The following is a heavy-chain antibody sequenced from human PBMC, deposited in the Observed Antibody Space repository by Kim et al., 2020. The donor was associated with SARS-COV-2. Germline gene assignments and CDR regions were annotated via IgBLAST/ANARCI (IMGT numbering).Heavy chain of an antibody. D-gene: IGHD5-18*01. CDR3: VRVRYNSGSDYLDY. CDR1: GFIFSAAG. J-gene: IGHJ4*02. CDR2: ISTNGDTT. Sequence: GGSLRLSCAASGFIFSAAGMYWVRQAPGKGLEYVAAISTNGDTTYYGKSVKGRFTISRDDSKNTLYLQMGSLRAEDTAVYFCVRVRYNSGSDYLDYWGQG. V-gene: IGHV3-64*01.